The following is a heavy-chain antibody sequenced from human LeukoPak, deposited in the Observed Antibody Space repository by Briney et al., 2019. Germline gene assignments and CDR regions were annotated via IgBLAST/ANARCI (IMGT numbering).Heavy chain of an antibody. D-gene: IGHD2-21*01. V-gene: IGHV4-4*07. CDR1: GGSLSSYS. Sequence: SETLSLTCTVSGGSLSSYSWTWIRQPAGKGLEWIGRIYTSASTNYNPSLKSRVTMSLDPSKNQFSLKLSSVTAADTAVYYCARGAISSIASWFDPWGQGTLVTVSS. CDR2: IYTSAST. J-gene: IGHJ5*02. CDR3: ARGAISSIASWFDP.